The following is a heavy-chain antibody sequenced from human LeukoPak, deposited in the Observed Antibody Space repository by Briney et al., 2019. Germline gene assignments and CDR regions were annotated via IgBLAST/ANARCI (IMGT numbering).Heavy chain of an antibody. CDR2: MYHSGST. CDR1: GSGYY. J-gene: IGHJ2*01. D-gene: IGHD4-17*01. Sequence: SETLSPTCAVSGSGYYWGWIGHPPGEGLEWIGSMYHSGSTYYNPSLESRVTLSLDLSKNQFFLNLSTVTAADTAVYYCARKHYFDSMPTVTSWYLDIWGRGTLVTVSS. V-gene: IGHV4-38-2*01. CDR3: ARKHYFDSMPTVTSWYLDI.